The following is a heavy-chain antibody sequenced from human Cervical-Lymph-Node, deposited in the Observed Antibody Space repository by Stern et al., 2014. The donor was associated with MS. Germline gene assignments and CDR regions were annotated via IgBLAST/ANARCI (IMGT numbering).Heavy chain of an antibody. V-gene: IGHV4-59*01. CDR2: IYYSGTT. CDR3: ARATDL. J-gene: IGHJ5*02. CDR1: GASITSYY. Sequence: QVQLQQSGPGLLRPSETLSLTCTVSGASITSYYWSWIRQPPGKGLEWIGYIYYSGTTNYNASLKGRVAISIDTSKTQFSLRLSSVTAADTAVYYCARATDLWGQGTLVTGSS.